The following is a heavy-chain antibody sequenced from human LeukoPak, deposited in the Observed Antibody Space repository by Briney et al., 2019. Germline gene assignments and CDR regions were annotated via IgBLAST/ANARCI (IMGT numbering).Heavy chain of an antibody. D-gene: IGHD3-16*01. J-gene: IGHJ3*02. CDR3: ARKFGRGTFDI. V-gene: IGHV4-61*02. CDR1: GVYITNGLYF. Sequence: SQTLSLTCTVSGVYITNGLYFWNWIRQPAGKGLEWIGRIYSNGDTNYNPSLKSRVTISQDRTRNQFSLKLSSVAAADTAVYYCARKFGRGTFDIWGQGTLVTVSS. CDR2: IYSNGDT.